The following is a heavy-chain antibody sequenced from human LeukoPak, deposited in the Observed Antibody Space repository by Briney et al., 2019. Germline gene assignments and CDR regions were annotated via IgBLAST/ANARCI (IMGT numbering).Heavy chain of an antibody. CDR3: AKGAAAGLVDWFDP. D-gene: IGHD6-13*01. J-gene: IGHJ5*02. CDR1: GFIFSNYA. Sequence: PGGSLTLSCAASGFIFSNYALMWVRQAPGKGLEWVASITRRGYETFYAAPVKGRFSLSRDNYKNMLYLQMYGLGAEDTAIYYCAKGAAAGLVDWFDPWGQGTLVTVSS. V-gene: IGHV3-23*01. CDR2: ITRRGYET.